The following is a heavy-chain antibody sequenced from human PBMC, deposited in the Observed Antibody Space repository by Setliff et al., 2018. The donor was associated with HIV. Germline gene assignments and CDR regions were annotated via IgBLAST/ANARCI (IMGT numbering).Heavy chain of an antibody. V-gene: IGHV4-61*01. D-gene: IGHD2-15*01. Sequence: PSETLSLTCTVSGGSVSSGTYYWTWIRQPPGEGLEWIGYIYYSGSTNYNPSLKTRVTVSADTSKNQFSLKLTSVTAADTAVYYCARDGGGFASGTFDIWGQGTKVTVSS. CDR2: IYYSGST. CDR3: ARDGGGFASGTFDI. J-gene: IGHJ3*02. CDR1: GGSVSSGTYY.